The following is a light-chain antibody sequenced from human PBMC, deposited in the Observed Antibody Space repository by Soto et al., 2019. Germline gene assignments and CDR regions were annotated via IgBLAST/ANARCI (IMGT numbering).Light chain of an antibody. CDR1: QSVSSSY. CDR3: QQYGSSPGT. J-gene: IGKJ1*01. Sequence: EIVLTQSPGTLSLSPGERATLSCRASQSVSSSYLAGYQQKPGQAPRLLIYGASIRATGIPDRFSGSGFGTDFTLTIGSLEPEDFAVYYCQQYGSSPGTFGQGTKVEIK. V-gene: IGKV3-20*01. CDR2: GAS.